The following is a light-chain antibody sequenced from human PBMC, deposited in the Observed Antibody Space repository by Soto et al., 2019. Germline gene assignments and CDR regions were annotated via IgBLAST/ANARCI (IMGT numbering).Light chain of an antibody. CDR2: GAS. CDR3: QQYGGSPRIT. CDR1: QSVSGSD. Sequence: EVVLTQSPGTLSLSPGERATLSCRASQSVSGSDLAWYQQKPGQPPRLLIYGASNRATGIPDRFSGSGSGTDFTLIINRLEPEDVAIYYCQQYGGSPRITFGQGTRLEIK. J-gene: IGKJ5*01. V-gene: IGKV3-20*01.